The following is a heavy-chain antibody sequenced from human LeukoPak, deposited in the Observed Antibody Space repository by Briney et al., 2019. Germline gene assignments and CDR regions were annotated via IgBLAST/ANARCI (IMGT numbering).Heavy chain of an antibody. Sequence: PGGSLRLSCAASEFTLSKYWMHWVRQAPGKGLAWVSRISSDGTTTAYADSVKGRFTISRDSAKNMLYLQMNSLRVEDTAMYYCASPGDNYAILGLDYWGQGTLVTVSS. J-gene: IGHJ4*02. D-gene: IGHD3-9*01. V-gene: IGHV3-74*01. CDR1: EFTLSKYW. CDR3: ASPGDNYAILGLDY. CDR2: ISSDGTTT.